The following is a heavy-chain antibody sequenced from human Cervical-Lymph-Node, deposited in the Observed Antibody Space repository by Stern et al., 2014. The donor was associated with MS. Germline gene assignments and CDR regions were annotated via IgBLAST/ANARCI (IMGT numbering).Heavy chain of an antibody. Sequence: QVQLVQSGAEVKKPGSSVKVSCKASGGTFSSYAISLVRQAPGQWLEWMGGIIPIYGTANYAQKFQGRVTITADESTSTAYMELSSLRSEDTAVYYCARGLSPNYGDYLVDWGQGTLVTVSS. J-gene: IGHJ4*02. V-gene: IGHV1-69*01. CDR1: GGTFSSYA. CDR3: ARGLSPNYGDYLVD. D-gene: IGHD4-17*01. CDR2: IIPIYGTA.